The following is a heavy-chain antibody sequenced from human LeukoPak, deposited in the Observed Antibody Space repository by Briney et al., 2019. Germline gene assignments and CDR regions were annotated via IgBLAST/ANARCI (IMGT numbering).Heavy chain of an antibody. Sequence: PGRSLRLSCTTSGFTPGDHAMSWVRQAPGKGLEWVGFIRSNAYRGTTEYAASVKGRFTISRDDSKSIVYLQINSLKSDDSAVYYCSRGPIQLWLHNGMDVWGQGTTVTVSS. CDR1: GFTPGDHA. CDR2: IRSNAYRGTT. D-gene: IGHD5-18*01. V-gene: IGHV3-49*04. J-gene: IGHJ6*02. CDR3: SRGPIQLWLHNGMDV.